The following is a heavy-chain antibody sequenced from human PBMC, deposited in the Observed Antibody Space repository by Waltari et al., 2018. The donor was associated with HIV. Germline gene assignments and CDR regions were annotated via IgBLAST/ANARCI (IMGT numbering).Heavy chain of an antibody. CDR1: GFTFSSHW. V-gene: IGHV3-7*01. Sequence: EVQVVESGGGLVQPGGSLRLSCEGFGFTFSSHWMSWVRQAPGEGLEWGANIKHDGSERYFVDSVKGRFAISRDNANNSLFLQMNSLRAEDTAVYYCARDVMGIVAKPYGVDVWGQGTTVTVSS. CDR3: ARDVMGIVAKPYGVDV. D-gene: IGHD5-12*01. J-gene: IGHJ6*02. CDR2: IKHDGSER.